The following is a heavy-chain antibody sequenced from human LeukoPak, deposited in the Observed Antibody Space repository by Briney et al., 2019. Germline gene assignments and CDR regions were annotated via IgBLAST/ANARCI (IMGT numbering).Heavy chain of an antibody. Sequence: ASVKVSRKASGYTFTGYYMHWVRQAPGQGLEWMGRINPNSGGTNYAQKFQGRVTMTRDTSISTAYMELSRLRSDDTAVYYCALRRDGYNYDYFDYWGQGTLVTVSS. J-gene: IGHJ4*02. CDR2: INPNSGGT. CDR3: ALRRDGYNYDYFDY. CDR1: GYTFTGYY. V-gene: IGHV1-2*06. D-gene: IGHD5-24*01.